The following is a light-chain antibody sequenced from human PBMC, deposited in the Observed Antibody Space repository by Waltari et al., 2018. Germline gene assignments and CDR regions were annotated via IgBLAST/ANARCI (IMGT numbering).Light chain of an antibody. CDR2: GAS. Sequence: EIVMTQSPATLSVSPGERATPSCSASQSVSSNLAWYQQKPGQAPRPLIYGASTRATGVPARFSGSGSGTDFTLTISGLQSEDYAVYFCHQHNSWPPLSFGGGTKVEIK. CDR3: HQHNSWPPLS. V-gene: IGKV3-15*01. J-gene: IGKJ4*01. CDR1: QSVSSN.